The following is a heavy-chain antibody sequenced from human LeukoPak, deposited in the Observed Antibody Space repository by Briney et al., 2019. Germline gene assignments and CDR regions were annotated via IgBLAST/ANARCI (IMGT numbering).Heavy chain of an antibody. CDR3: ARLRFGERSSDD. Sequence: VASVKVSCKASGYTFTSYYMHWVRQAPGQGLEWMGWINPNSGCTNYTHKFQGRVTMTRDTSISTAYMELSRLRSDDTAVYYCARLRFGERSSDDWGQGTLVTVSS. D-gene: IGHD3-10*01. CDR2: INPNSGCT. V-gene: IGHV1-2*02. J-gene: IGHJ4*02. CDR1: GYTFTSYY.